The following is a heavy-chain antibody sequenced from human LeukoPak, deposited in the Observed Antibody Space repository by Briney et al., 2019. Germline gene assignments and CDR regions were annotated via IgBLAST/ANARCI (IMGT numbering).Heavy chain of an antibody. V-gene: IGHV1-3*04. D-gene: IGHD6-19*01. CDR3: AREQWLGSFYYYYYGLDV. J-gene: IGHJ6*02. CDR1: GYTLSQYA. Sequence: GASVKVSCKASGYTLSQYAMHWVRQAPGQRPEWMGWINSGNSNTKYDQKFQGRVTITRDTSANTAHMELSSLRSEDTAVYYCAREQWLGSFYYYYYGLDVWGQGTTVTVSS. CDR2: INSGNSNT.